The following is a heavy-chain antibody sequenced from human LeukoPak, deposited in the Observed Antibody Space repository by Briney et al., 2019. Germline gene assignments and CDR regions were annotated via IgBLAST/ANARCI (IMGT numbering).Heavy chain of an antibody. Sequence: ASVKVSCKASGYTFSGYYMHWVRQAPGQGLEWMGWVNPNSGVTNYAQKFQDRLTMTRDTSISAAYMELSRLRSDDTAVYYCARGRGDGWYFDLWGRGTLVTVSS. D-gene: IGHD7-27*01. CDR1: GYTFSGYY. J-gene: IGHJ2*01. CDR3: ARGRGDGWYFDL. CDR2: VNPNSGVT. V-gene: IGHV1-2*02.